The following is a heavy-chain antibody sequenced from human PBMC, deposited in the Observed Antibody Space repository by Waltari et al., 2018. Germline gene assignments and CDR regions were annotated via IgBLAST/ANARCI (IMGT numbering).Heavy chain of an antibody. J-gene: IGHJ4*02. CDR1: GFTFSSFN. CDR3: ARDGADSGPDY. Sequence: EVQLVESGGGLVKPGVSLRPSCSAFGFTFSSFNINWVRQDPGKGLEWVSSISSSRSYIYYEDSLKCRCTMSRDNAKNSLYLQMNSLRAEDTAVYCCARDGADSGPDYWGQGTLVTVSS. D-gene: IGHD5-12*01. V-gene: IGHV3-21*01. CDR2: ISSSRSYI.